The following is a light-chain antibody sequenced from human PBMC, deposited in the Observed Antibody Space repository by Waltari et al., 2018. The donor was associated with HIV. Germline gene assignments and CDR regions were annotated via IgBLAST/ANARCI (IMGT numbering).Light chain of an antibody. CDR2: DND. CDR1: STNIGNDF. CDR3: GTWDRGLGAAV. J-gene: IGLJ3*02. V-gene: IGLV1-51*01. Sequence: QSVLTQPPSVSAAPGQKVTISCSGSSTNIGNDFVSWYQQIPGAAPKLLIYDNDMRPSGIPDRFSGSRSGTSATLGITGLQTGDEAVYYCGTWDRGLGAAVFGGGTKLTVL.